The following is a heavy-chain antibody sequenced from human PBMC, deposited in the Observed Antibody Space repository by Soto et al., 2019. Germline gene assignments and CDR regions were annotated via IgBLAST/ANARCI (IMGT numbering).Heavy chain of an antibody. J-gene: IGHJ4*02. CDR1: GFTCSSYA. V-gene: IGHV3-21*01. D-gene: IGHD1-20*01. Sequence: PGGSLRLSCAASGFTCSSYAMSWVRQAAGKGLEWVSSISSSSSYIYYADSVKGRFTISRDNAKNSLYLQMNSLRAEDTAVYYCARDPVYRVVSEYWGQGTLVTVSS. CDR3: ARDPVYRVVSEY. CDR2: ISSSSSYI.